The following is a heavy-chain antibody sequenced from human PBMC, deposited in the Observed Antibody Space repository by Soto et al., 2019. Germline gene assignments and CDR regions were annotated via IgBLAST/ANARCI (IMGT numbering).Heavy chain of an antibody. CDR1: GFTFSSSW. V-gene: IGHV3-7*05. J-gene: IGHJ4*02. CDR3: ARGIFGFGELAD. CDR2: IKQDGSEK. Sequence: EVQLVESGGDLVQPGGSLRLSCAASGFTFSSSWMSWVRQAPGKGLEWVANIKQDGSEKYYGDSVKGRFTISRDNAKNSLYLQMNSLRAEDTAVYYCARGIFGFGELADWGQGTLVTVSS. D-gene: IGHD3-10*01.